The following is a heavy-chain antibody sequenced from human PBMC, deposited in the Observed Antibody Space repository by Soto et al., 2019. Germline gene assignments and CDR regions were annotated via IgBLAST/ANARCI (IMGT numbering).Heavy chain of an antibody. Sequence: QVQLQESGPGLVKSSETLSLTCTVTGGSISSYYWSWIRRPPGKGLEWIGHIYDSGSTNYNPSLESRVTIYLDTSTNQFSLKFSSVTAADTAVYYCARAQPFEFHNWFDPWGQGTLVSVSA. J-gene: IGHJ5*02. CDR1: GGSISSYY. D-gene: IGHD3-10*01. CDR2: IYDSGST. V-gene: IGHV4-59*13. CDR3: ARAQPFEFHNWFDP.